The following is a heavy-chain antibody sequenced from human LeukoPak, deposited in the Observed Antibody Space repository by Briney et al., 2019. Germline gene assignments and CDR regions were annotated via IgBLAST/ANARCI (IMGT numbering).Heavy chain of an antibody. J-gene: IGHJ4*02. CDR1: GFTFSSYG. D-gene: IGHD3-22*01. CDR2: ISSSSYI. CDR3: AKGQDYYDSGGYYQSDYFDY. V-gene: IGHV3-21*04. Sequence: GGSLRLSCAASGFTFSSYGMNWVRQAPGKGLEWVSSISSSSYIYYADSVKGRFTISRDNSKNTLYLQMNSLRAEDTAVYYCAKGQDYYDSGGYYQSDYFDYWGQGTLVTVSS.